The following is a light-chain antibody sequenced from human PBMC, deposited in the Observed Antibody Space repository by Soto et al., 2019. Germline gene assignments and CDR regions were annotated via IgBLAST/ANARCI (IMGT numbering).Light chain of an antibody. CDR3: QQYNNWPLYT. V-gene: IGKV3-15*01. CDR1: QSVSSN. CDR2: GAS. J-gene: IGKJ2*01. Sequence: EIVMTQSPATLSVSPGERATLSCRASQSVSSNLAWYQQKPGQAPRLLIYGASTRATGIPARFSGSGSGTEFTLTISSLQSEDFAVYYCQQYNNWPLYTFVQATKLAIK.